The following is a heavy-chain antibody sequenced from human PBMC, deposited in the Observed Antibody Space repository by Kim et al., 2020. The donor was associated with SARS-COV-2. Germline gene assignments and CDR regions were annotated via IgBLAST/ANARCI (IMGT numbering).Heavy chain of an antibody. J-gene: IGHJ4*02. V-gene: IGHV1-69*01. CDR3: ARASDWNYWVFDY. D-gene: IGHD1-7*01. Sequence: AQKFQGRVTITADESTSTAYMELSSLRSEDTAVYYCARASDWNYWVFDYWGQGTLVTVSS.